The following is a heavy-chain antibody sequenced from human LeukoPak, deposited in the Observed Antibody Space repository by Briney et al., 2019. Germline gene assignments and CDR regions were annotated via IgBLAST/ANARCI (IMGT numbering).Heavy chain of an antibody. D-gene: IGHD3-9*01. CDR3: ARGPDKE. J-gene: IGHJ4*02. Sequence: ETLSLTCAVYGGSFSGYYWSWVRQAPGKGLEWVSSISSSSSYIYYADSVKGRFTISRDNAKNSLYLQMNSLRAEDTAVYYCARGPDKEWGQGTLVTVSS. CDR2: ISSSSSYI. V-gene: IGHV3-21*01. CDR1: GGSFSGYY.